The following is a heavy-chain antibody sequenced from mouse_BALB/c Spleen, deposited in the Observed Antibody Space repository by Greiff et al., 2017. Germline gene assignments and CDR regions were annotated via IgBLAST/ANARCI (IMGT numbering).Heavy chain of an antibody. Sequence: VQLQQSGAELVRSGASVKLSCTASGFNIKDYYMHWVKQRPEQGLEWIGWIDPENGNTKYDPKFQGKATITADTSSNTAYLQLSSLTSEDTAVYYCATPYDYDAAWFAYWGQGTLVTVSA. CDR1: GFNIKDYY. V-gene: IGHV14-1*02. CDR3: ATPYDYDAAWFAY. J-gene: IGHJ3*01. D-gene: IGHD2-4*01. CDR2: IDPENGNT.